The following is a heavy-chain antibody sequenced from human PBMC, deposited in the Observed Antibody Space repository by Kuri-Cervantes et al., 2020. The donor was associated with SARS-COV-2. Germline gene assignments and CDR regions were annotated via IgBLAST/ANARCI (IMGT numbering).Heavy chain of an antibody. V-gene: IGHV1-46*01. CDR2: IDPSGGGT. Sequence: ASVKVSCKTSGYTFITHYIHWVRQAPGQGLEWMGVIDPSGGGTTYAQNFQGRVTMTRDTSTSTAYMELSSLRSEDTAVYYCARSIAAPYGDYYYYYGMDVWGQGTTVTVSS. CDR3: ARSIAAPYGDYYYYYGMDV. J-gene: IGHJ6*02. CDR1: GYTFITHY. D-gene: IGHD6-6*01.